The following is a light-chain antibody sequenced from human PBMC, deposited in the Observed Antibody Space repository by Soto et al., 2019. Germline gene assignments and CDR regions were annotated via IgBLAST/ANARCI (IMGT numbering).Light chain of an antibody. CDR3: LQHNSYPLT. V-gene: IGKV1-39*01. CDR1: QGISRY. J-gene: IGKJ3*01. CDR2: AAS. Sequence: DIQMTQSPSSLSASVGDRVTITCRASQGISRYLNWYQQKPGKAPKVLIYAASNLESGVPSRFSGSGSGTDFSLTISSLQAGDFATYFCLQHNSYPLTFGPGTKVDIK.